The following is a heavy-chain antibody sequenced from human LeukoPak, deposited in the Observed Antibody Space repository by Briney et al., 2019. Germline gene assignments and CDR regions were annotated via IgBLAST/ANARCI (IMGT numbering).Heavy chain of an antibody. CDR3: ARTYGDYRFFDH. CDR2: ISTYIGNT. V-gene: IGHV1-18*01. Sequence: ASVKVSCKASGYTFTSYGISWVRQAPGQGLEWMGWISTYIGNTDYAQKFQGRVTMTTDTSTTTVHMELRSLRSDDTAVYYCARTYGDYRFFDHWGQGTLVTVSS. J-gene: IGHJ4*02. CDR1: GYTFTSYG. D-gene: IGHD4-17*01.